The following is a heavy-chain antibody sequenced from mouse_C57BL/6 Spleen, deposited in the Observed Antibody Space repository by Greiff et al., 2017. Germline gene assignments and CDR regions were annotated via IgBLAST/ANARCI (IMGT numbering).Heavy chain of an antibody. J-gene: IGHJ4*01. CDR2: ISSGGDYI. CDR1: GFTFSSYA. Sequence: EVQGVESGEGLVKPGGSLKLSCAASGFTFSSYAMSWVRQTPEKRLEWVAYISSGGDYIYYADTVKGRFTISRDNARNTLYLQMSSLKSEDTAMYYCTRDFTTVVVYYAMDYWGQGTSVTVSS. V-gene: IGHV5-9-1*02. CDR3: TRDFTTVVVYYAMDY. D-gene: IGHD1-1*01.